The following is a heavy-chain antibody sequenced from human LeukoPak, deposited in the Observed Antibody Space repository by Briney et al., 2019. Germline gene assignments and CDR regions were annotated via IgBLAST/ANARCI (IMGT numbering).Heavy chain of an antibody. D-gene: IGHD2-15*01. J-gene: IGHJ6*02. CDR3: VRGYSFGPYGMDV. V-gene: IGHV3-64D*09. CDR2: ISDSGGST. Sequence: PGGSLRLSCSASGFPFSSYAMHWVRQAPGKGLEYVSGISDSGGSTYYADSVKGRFTISRDNSKNTLYLQMSSLRAEATAVYFCVRGYSFGPYGMDVWGQGTTVTVSS. CDR1: GFPFSSYA.